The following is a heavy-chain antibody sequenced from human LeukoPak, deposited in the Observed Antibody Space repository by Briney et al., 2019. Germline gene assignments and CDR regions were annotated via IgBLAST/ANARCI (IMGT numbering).Heavy chain of an antibody. D-gene: IGHD3-3*01. J-gene: IGHJ4*02. CDR1: GFTFSSYW. V-gene: IGHV3-7*01. CDR3: ATDRGWRTSGYYLYYFES. CDR2: IKHDGSEE. Sequence: HPGGSLRLSCAASGFTFSSYWMSWVRQAPGKGLEWVASIKHDGSEEYYVDSVRGRFTISRDNTKSSLYLQMSSLRAEDTAAYYCATDRGWRTSGYYLYYFESWGQGTLVTVSS.